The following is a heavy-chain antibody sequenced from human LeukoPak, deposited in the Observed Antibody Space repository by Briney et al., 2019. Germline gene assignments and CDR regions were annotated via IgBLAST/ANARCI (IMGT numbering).Heavy chain of an antibody. Sequence: GGSLRLSCAGSGFTFSTYWMHWVRQGPGKGLVWVSRINPDGSDTSYADSVKGRFTISRDNAKNTLYLQMDSLRAEDTAVYYCARGDILTGYYVVYWGQGTLVTVSS. CDR2: INPDGSDT. V-gene: IGHV3-74*01. CDR3: ARGDILTGYYVVY. D-gene: IGHD3-9*01. J-gene: IGHJ4*02. CDR1: GFTFSTYW.